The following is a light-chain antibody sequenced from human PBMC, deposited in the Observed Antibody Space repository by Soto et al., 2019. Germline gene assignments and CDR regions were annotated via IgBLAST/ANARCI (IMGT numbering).Light chain of an antibody. Sequence: ALTQPASVSGSPGQSIPISCTGTSSDVGGYNYVSWYQQHPGKAPKLMIYAVSYRPSGVSNRFSGSKSGNTASLTISGLQTEDEADYYCNSYTSSNTLYVFGTGTKVTVL. V-gene: IGLV2-14*01. CDR2: AVS. J-gene: IGLJ1*01. CDR1: SSDVGGYNY. CDR3: NSYTSSNTLYV.